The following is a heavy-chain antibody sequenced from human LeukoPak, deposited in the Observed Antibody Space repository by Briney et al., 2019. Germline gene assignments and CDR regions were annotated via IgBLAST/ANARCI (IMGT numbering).Heavy chain of an antibody. CDR3: ARRGFMVRGVISRDDAFDI. Sequence: GGSLRLSCAASGFTFSSYGMHWVRQAPGKGLEWVAFIRYDGSNKYYADSVKGRFTISRDNSKNSLYLQMNSLRAEDTAVYYCARRGFMVRGVISRDDAFDIWGQGTMVTVSS. J-gene: IGHJ3*02. V-gene: IGHV3-30*02. CDR1: GFTFSSYG. D-gene: IGHD3-10*01. CDR2: IRYDGSNK.